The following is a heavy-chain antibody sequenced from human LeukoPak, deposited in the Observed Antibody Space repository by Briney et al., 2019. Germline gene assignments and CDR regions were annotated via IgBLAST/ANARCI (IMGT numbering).Heavy chain of an antibody. J-gene: IGHJ4*02. V-gene: IGHV4-34*01. CDR2: INHSASA. D-gene: IGHD3-16*02. CDR1: GFTFSSYS. CDR3: AREIIWGTYRRLYYFDS. Sequence: TGGSLRLSCAASGFTFSSYSMNWIRQVPGKGLEWIGEINHSASARYSPSLKSRVTMSVDTSKNQFSLKLTSVTAADTAIYYCAREIIWGTYRRLYYFDSWGQGTLVTVSS.